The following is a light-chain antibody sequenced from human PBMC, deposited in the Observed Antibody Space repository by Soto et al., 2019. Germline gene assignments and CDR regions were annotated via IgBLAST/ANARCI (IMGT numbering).Light chain of an antibody. CDR1: QGIRND. Sequence: AIQMTQSPSSLSASVGDRVTITCRASQGIRNDLGWYQQKPGTAPKLLIYAATGLQSGVPSRFSGSGSGTDFTLTISSLQPEDFATYYCLQDYDYPATFGQGTAVEIK. CDR2: AAT. V-gene: IGKV1-6*01. J-gene: IGKJ1*01. CDR3: LQDYDYPAT.